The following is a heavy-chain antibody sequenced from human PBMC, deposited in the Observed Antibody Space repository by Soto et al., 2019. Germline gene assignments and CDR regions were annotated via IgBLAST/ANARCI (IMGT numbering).Heavy chain of an antibody. CDR1: GFTFSDYW. CDR3: VKDGGYCSSTTCYSPRNHYFEY. D-gene: IGHD2-2*01. J-gene: IGHJ1*01. CDR2: IKFDGSEK. Sequence: LRLSCSASGFTFSDYWMSWVRQAPGKGPEWVANIKFDGSEKQYVYSVKGRFSISRDNSRNSLFLQMNSFRAGDTAVYYCVKDGGYCSSTTCYSPRNHYFEYWGQGTIVNVSS. V-gene: IGHV3-7*03.